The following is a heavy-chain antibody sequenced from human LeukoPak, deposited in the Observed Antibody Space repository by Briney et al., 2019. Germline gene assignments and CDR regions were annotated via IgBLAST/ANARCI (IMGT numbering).Heavy chain of an antibody. CDR1: GFTFNNYA. V-gene: IGHV3-33*08. D-gene: IGHD1-26*01. CDR3: ARDSVGPFDY. J-gene: IGHJ4*02. Sequence: GGSLRLSCAASGFTFNNYAMSWVRQAPGKGLEWVAVIWYDGSNKYYADSVEGRFTISRDNSKNTLYLQMNSLRAEDTAVYYCARDSVGPFDYWGQGTLVTVSS. CDR2: IWYDGSNK.